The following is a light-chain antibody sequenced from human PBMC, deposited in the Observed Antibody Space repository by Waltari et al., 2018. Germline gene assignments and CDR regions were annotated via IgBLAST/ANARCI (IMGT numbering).Light chain of an antibody. V-gene: IGLV1-44*01. CDR3: ATWDDNLTGVV. CDR2: SNN. Sequence: QSVLTQPPSASGTPGQRVTISCSGGSPNIGNNPINRYHQLPGTAPKLLIYSNNQRPSGVPDRFSGSKSDTSASLTISGLQSEDEADYYCATWDDNLTGVVFGGGTKLTV. J-gene: IGLJ2*01. CDR1: SPNIGNNP.